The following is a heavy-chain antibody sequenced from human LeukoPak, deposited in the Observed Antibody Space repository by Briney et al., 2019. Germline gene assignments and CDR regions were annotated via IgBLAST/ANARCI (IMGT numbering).Heavy chain of an antibody. CDR2: IYHSGST. CDR1: GYSISSGYY. D-gene: IGHD5-12*01. J-gene: IGHJ4*02. CDR3: ARSRGYLDY. Sequence: SETLSLTCTVSGYSISSGYYWGWIRPPPGKGLEWMGSIYHSGSTYYNPSLKSRVTISVDTSKNQFSLKLSSVTAADTAVYYCARSRGYLDYWGQGTLVTVSS. V-gene: IGHV4-38-2*02.